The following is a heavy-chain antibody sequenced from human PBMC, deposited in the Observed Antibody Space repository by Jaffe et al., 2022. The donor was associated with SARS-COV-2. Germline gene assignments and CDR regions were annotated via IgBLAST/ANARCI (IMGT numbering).Heavy chain of an antibody. D-gene: IGHD3-22*01. V-gene: IGHV4-39*01. CDR1: GGSISSDSYY. CDR2: IYYSGST. J-gene: IGHJ5*02. CDR3: ARTYYDSSGYSLPNWFDP. Sequence: QLQLQESGPGLVKPSETLSLTCTVSGGSISSDSYYWGWIRQPPGKGLEWIGSIYYSGSTYYNPSLKSRVTLSVDTSKNQFSLKLSSVTAADTAVYYCARTYYDSSGYSLPNWFDPWGQGTLVTVSS.